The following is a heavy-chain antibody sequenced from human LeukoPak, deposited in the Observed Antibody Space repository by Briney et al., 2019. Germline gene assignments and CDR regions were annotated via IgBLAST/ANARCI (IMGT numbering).Heavy chain of an antibody. D-gene: IGHD1-26*01. CDR3: AKVLVGATGYTWFGP. CDR2: ISYDGSNK. V-gene: IGHV3-30-3*01. Sequence: GGSLRLSCAASGFTFSSYAMHWVRQAPGKGLEWVAVISYDGSNKYYADSVKGRFTISRDNSKNTLYLQMNSLRAEDTAVYYCAKVLVGATGYTWFGPWGQGTLVTVSS. CDR1: GFTFSSYA. J-gene: IGHJ5*02.